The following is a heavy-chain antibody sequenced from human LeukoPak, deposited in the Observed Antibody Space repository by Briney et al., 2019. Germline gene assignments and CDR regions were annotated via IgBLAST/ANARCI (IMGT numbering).Heavy chain of an antibody. CDR2: IYSGGST. J-gene: IGHJ4*02. CDR3: ARDRSNNDY. V-gene: IGHV3-53*05. Sequence: PGGSLRLSCAASGFTVSNNYMSWVRQAPGKGLEWVSVIYSGGSTYYADSVKGRFTISRDNSKNMLYLQMNSLRSDDTAVYYCARDRSNNDYWGQGTLVTVSS. D-gene: IGHD4-11*01. CDR1: GFTVSNNY.